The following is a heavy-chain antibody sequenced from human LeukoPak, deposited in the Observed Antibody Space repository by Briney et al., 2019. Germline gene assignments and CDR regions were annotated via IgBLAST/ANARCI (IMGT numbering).Heavy chain of an antibody. CDR3: AKDGGGYSSSWYLEYYYYMDV. CDR1: AFTFSSYG. CDR2: IRYDGTNK. Sequence: GGSLRLSCAASAFTFSSYGMHWVRQAPGKGLEWVAFIRYDGTNKYHADSVKGRFTISRDNSKSTLHLQMNSLRAEDTAVYYCAKDGGGYSSSWYLEYYYYMDVWGKGTTVTVSS. D-gene: IGHD6-13*01. V-gene: IGHV3-30*02. J-gene: IGHJ6*03.